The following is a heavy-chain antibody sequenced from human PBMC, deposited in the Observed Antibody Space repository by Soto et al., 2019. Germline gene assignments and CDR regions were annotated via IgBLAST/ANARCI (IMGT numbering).Heavy chain of an antibody. CDR3: LSYAFTV. CDR1: GFTFSSYA. V-gene: IGHV3-7*01. Sequence: QPGGSXRLSCAASGFTFSSYAMSWVRQAPGKGLEWVADISPDGSEKYFVDSVMGRFTISRDNAKNSLYLQMNSLRAEDTAVYYCLSYAFTVWGQGTMVTVSS. CDR2: ISPDGSEK. J-gene: IGHJ3*01.